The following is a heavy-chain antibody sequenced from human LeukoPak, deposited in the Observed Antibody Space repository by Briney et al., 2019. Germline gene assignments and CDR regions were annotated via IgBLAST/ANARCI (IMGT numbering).Heavy chain of an antibody. D-gene: IGHD3-22*01. J-gene: IGHJ4*02. Sequence: PGGSLRLSCAASGFTFSSYAMSWVRQAPGKGLEWVSAISGSGGSTYYADSVKGRFTISRDNSKSTLYLQMNSLRAEDTAVYYCAKDRVPSYYYDSSGYFPFDYWGQGTLVTVSS. V-gene: IGHV3-23*01. CDR2: ISGSGGST. CDR1: GFTFSSYA. CDR3: AKDRVPSYYYDSSGYFPFDY.